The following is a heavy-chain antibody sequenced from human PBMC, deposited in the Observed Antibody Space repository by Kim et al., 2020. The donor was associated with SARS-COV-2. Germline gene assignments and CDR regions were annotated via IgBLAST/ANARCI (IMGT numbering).Heavy chain of an antibody. D-gene: IGHD3-10*01. V-gene: IGHV3-7*01. Sequence: GGSLRLSCAASGFIFSSNWMSWVRQAPGKGLEWVANIKQDGSEQFYMDSVKGRFSISRDNAKKSVYLQMNSLRAEDTAIYYCAKIKSGFDAFDVWGQGTMVTVSS. CDR1: GFIFSSNW. J-gene: IGHJ3*01. CDR2: IKQDGSEQ. CDR3: AKIKSGFDAFDV.